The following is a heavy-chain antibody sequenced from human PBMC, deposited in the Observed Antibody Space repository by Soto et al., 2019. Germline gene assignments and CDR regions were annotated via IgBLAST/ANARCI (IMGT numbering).Heavy chain of an antibody. J-gene: IGHJ4*02. CDR3: ARGGELLTPFDY. CDR2: IKQDGSEK. Sequence: EVQLVESGGGLVQPGGSLRLSCAASGFTFRSYWMSWVRQAPGKGLEWVANIKQDGSEKYYVDSVKGRSTISRDNAKNSLYLQMNSLRDEDTAVYYCARGGELLTPFDYWGQGTLVTVSS. D-gene: IGHD1-26*01. V-gene: IGHV3-7*01. CDR1: GFTFRSYW.